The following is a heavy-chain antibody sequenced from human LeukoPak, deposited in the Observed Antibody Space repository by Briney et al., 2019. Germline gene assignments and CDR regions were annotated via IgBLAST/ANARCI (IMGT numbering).Heavy chain of an antibody. J-gene: IGHJ3*02. V-gene: IGHV3-23*01. D-gene: IGHD6-19*01. Sequence: PGGSLRLSCAASGFTFSNYAMSWVRQAPGKGLEWVSTIYFSGGDTYSADSVKGRFTISRDNAKNTLYLQMNSLRAEDTAIYYCARDGYSSGWPFRTSHDDAFDIWGQGTMVTVSS. CDR3: ARDGYSSGWPFRTSHDDAFDI. CDR2: IYFSGGDT. CDR1: GFTFSNYA.